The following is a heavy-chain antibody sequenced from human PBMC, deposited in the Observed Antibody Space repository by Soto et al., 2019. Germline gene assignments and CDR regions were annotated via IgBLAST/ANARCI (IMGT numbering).Heavy chain of an antibody. V-gene: IGHV3-66*01. J-gene: IGHJ4*02. CDR1: GFSFINTW. CDR2: LLTTGVT. CDR3: ARDRVGDGAYSLDF. D-gene: IGHD3-10*01. Sequence: EVQLVESGGGLVKPGGSLRLSCAASGFSFINTWMSWVRQAPGKGLEWVALLLTTGVTQYADSVKGRFSVSRDSSTNTQYLQMSSLTVDDTAVYYCARDRVGDGAYSLDFWAQGVLVSVSS.